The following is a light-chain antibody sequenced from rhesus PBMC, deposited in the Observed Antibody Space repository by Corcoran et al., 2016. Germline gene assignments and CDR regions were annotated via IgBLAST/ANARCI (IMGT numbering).Light chain of an antibody. J-gene: IGKJ2*01. V-gene: IGKV3-24*04. CDR1: QSVSSY. Sequence: EIVMMQSPATLALSPGERATLSCRASQSVSSYLAWYQQNPGPAPRLLIYGASSRATCIPDRFSCSRSWTEFTLTISSLEPEDVGVYFCLQSSDGPQYSFGQGTKLEIK. CDR2: GAS. CDR3: LQSSDGPQYS.